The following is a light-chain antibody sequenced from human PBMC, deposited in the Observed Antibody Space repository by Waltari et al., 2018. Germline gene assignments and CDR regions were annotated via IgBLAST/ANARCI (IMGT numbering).Light chain of an antibody. CDR1: QSVSSD. CDR2: SAS. CDR3: YQHSSGYS. J-gene: IGKJ2*03. V-gene: IGKV3-11*01. Sequence: VILTQSPATLSLSPGERATLSCRASQSVSSDLAWYQQKPGQAPRLLIHSASSRATGIPDRFSGSGSGTEFTLTISSLEPEDVGVYHCYQHSSGYSFGQGTKVESK.